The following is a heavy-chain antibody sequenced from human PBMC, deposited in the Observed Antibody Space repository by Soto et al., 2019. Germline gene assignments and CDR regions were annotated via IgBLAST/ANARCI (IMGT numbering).Heavy chain of an antibody. V-gene: IGHV3-64*02. CDR2: ISSNGDTT. CDR3: ARERRAVAGNNAFDI. D-gene: IGHD6-19*01. CDR1: GFTFSTYT. Sequence: GGSLRLSCAASGFTFSTYTMHWVRQAPGKGLEYVSAISSNGDTTYYADSVKGRFTISRDNSRNTLYLQMGSLRAEDMAVYYCARERRAVAGNNAFDIWGQGTMVTVSS. J-gene: IGHJ3*02.